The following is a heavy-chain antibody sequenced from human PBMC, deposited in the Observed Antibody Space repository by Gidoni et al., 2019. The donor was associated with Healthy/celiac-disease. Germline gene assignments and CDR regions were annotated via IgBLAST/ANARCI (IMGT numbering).Heavy chain of an antibody. J-gene: IGHJ4*02. CDR2: IIPILGMS. D-gene: IGHD6-13*01. V-gene: IGHV1-69*02. CDR3: ARGSIRGSSWYQSYFDY. CDR1: GGPFSSYT. Sequence: QVQLVQSGAEVKKPGSSVKVSCTASGGPFSSYTISWVRQAPGQGLEWMGRIIPILGMSNYAQKFQGRVTITADKSTSTAYMELSSLRSEDTAVYYCARGSIRGSSWYQSYFDYWGQGTLVTVSS.